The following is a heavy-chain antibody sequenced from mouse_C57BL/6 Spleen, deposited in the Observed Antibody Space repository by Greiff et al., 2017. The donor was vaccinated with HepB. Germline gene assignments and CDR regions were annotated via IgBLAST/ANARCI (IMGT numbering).Heavy chain of an antibody. J-gene: IGHJ1*03. Sequence: QVQLMESGAELVRPGTSVKVSCKASGYAFTNYLISWVKQRPGQGLEWIGVINPGCGGTNYNEKFKGKVTLTADKSSSTDYMQLSSLTSEDSAVYFCARGGLPYWYFDVWGTGTTVTVSS. CDR3: ARGGLPYWYFDV. CDR2: INPGCGGT. V-gene: IGHV1-54*01. D-gene: IGHD2-1*01. CDR1: GYAFTNYL.